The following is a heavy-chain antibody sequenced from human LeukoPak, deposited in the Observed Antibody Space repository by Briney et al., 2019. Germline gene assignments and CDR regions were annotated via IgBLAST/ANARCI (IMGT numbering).Heavy chain of an antibody. CDR1: GYTFTSYD. J-gene: IGHJ3*02. CDR2: MNPNSGNT. Sequence: ASVKVSCKASGYTFTSYDINWVRQATGQGLEWMGWMNPNSGNTGYAQKFQGRVTITRNTSISTAYMELSSLRSEGTAVYYCARRYSSSWYMSAFDIWGQGTMVTVSS. V-gene: IGHV1-8*01. D-gene: IGHD6-13*01. CDR3: ARRYSSSWYMSAFDI.